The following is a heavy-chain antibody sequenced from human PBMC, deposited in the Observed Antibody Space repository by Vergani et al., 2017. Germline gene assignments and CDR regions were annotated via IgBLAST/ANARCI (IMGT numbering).Heavy chain of an antibody. CDR3: ARRVVAATRFNWFDP. Sequence: SPSFQGHVTISADKSISTAYLQWSSLKASDTAMYYCARRVVAATRFNWFDPWGQGTLVTVSS. J-gene: IGHJ5*02. V-gene: IGHV5-10-1*01. D-gene: IGHD2-15*01.